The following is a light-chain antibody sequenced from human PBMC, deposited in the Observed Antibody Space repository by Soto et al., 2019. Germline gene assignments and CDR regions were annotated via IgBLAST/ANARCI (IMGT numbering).Light chain of an antibody. J-gene: IGLJ2*01. CDR1: SSNIGAGYD. V-gene: IGLV1-40*01. CDR2: VNS. CDR3: QSYDSSLSAVV. Sequence: QSVLTQPPSVSGAPGQRVTISCTGSSSNIGAGYDVHWYQQLPGTAPKLLIYVNSNRPSGVPDRFSGSKSGTSASLAMTGLQAEDEADYYCQSYDSSLSAVVFGGGTKVTVL.